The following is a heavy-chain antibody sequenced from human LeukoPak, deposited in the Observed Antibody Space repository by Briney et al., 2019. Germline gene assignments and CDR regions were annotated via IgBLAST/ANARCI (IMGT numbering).Heavy chain of an antibody. Sequence: SETLSLTCTVSGGSISSYYWSWIRQPPGKGLEWIGYIFYSGSTKYNPSLKSRVTISVDTSKNQFSLKLSSVTAADTAVYYCARSENYIPEDWFDPWGQGTLVTVSS. CDR3: ARSENYIPEDWFDP. CDR1: GGSISSYY. D-gene: IGHD5-24*01. CDR2: IFYSGST. V-gene: IGHV4-59*08. J-gene: IGHJ5*02.